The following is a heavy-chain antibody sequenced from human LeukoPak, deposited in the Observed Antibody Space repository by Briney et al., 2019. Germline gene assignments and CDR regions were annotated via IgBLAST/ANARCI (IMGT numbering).Heavy chain of an antibody. D-gene: IGHD2-2*01. Sequence: PGGSLRLSCAASGFTFSDYYMSWIRQAPGKGLEWVSYISSSGSTIYYADSVKGRFTISRDNAKNLLYLQMNSLRAEDTAVYYCARGGVVVPATSLTEYYFDYWGQGTLVTVSS. CDR1: GFTFSDYY. CDR2: ISSSGSTI. V-gene: IGHV3-11*04. CDR3: ARGGVVVPATSLTEYYFDY. J-gene: IGHJ4*02.